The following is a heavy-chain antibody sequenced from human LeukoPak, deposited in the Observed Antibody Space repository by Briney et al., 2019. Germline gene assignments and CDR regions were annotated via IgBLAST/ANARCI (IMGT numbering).Heavy chain of an antibody. J-gene: IGHJ4*02. D-gene: IGHD7-27*01. V-gene: IGHV1-3*01. CDR2: INAGNGNT. CDR3: ARGPPNWGYDY. CDR1: GYTFTSYA. Sequence: AASVKVSCKASGYTFTSYAMHWVRQAPGQRLEWMGWINAGNGNTKYSQKFQDRVTMTRNTSISTAYMELSSLRSDDTAVYYCARGPPNWGYDYWGPGTLVTVSS.